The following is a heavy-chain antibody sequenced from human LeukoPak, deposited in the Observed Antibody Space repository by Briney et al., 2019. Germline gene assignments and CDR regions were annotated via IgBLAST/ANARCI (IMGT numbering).Heavy chain of an antibody. D-gene: IGHD4-17*01. CDR3: ARGRSAVTTPSHFDC. V-gene: IGHV1-69*06. Sequence: SVKVSCKASGGTFSSYAISWVRQAPGQGLEWMGGIIPIFGTANYAQKFQGRVTITADKSTSTAYMELSSLRSEDTAVYYCARGRSAVTTPSHFDCWGQGTLVTVSS. J-gene: IGHJ4*02. CDR1: GGTFSSYA. CDR2: IIPIFGTA.